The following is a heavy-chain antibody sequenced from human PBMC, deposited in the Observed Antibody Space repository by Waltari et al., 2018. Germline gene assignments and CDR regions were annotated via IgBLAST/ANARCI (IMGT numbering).Heavy chain of an antibody. CDR3: ARHSRSRSSNTCWNWFDP. CDR1: GGSISGSSYS. D-gene: IGHD2-2*01. J-gene: IGHJ5*02. CDR2: IYYSGST. V-gene: IGHV4-39*01. Sequence: QLQLQESGPGLVKPSETLSLTCIVSGGSISGSSYSWGWIRQPPGQGLEWIGSIYYSGSTYYYPSLKSRVTISVDTSKNQFSLKLSSVTAADTAVYYCARHSRSRSSNTCWNWFDPWGQGTLVTVSS.